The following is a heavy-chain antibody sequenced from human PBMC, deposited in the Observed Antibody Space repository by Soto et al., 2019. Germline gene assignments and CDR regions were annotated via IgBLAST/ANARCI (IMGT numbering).Heavy chain of an antibody. CDR1: GVSVSTGGYF. J-gene: IGHJ4*02. Sequence: SETLSLTCTVSGVSVSTGGYFWTWIRQHPGKGLEWIGNIYYSGMTYYNPSLRGRVSISLDPSEGQFSLKLNSVTAADTAVYYCARDSSGPGYSYGKFDYWGQGALVTVS. D-gene: IGHD5-18*01. CDR3: ARDSSGPGYSYGKFDY. CDR2: IYYSGMT. V-gene: IGHV4-31*03.